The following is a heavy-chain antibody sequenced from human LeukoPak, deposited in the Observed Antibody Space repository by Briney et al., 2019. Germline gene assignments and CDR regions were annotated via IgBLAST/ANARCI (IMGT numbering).Heavy chain of an antibody. CDR3: GREKLRKIDY. V-gene: IGHV3-48*03. D-gene: IGHD4-23*01. Sequence: GGSLRLSCAASGFTFSSYEMNWVRQAPGKGLEWVSYISSSGSTIYYADSVKGRFTISRDNAKNSLYLQMNSLRAEDTAVYYCGREKLRKIDYWGQGTLVTVSS. CDR2: ISSSGSTI. J-gene: IGHJ4*02. CDR1: GFTFSSYE.